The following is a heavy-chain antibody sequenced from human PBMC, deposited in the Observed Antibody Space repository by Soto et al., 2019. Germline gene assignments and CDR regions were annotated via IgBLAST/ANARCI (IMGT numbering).Heavy chain of an antibody. CDR1: GYTFTSYY. D-gene: IGHD3-22*01. J-gene: IGHJ4*02. V-gene: IGHV1-46*01. CDR2: INPSGGST. Sequence: ASVKVSCKASGYTFTSYYMHWLRQAPGQGLEWMGIINPSGGSTSYAQKFQGRVTMTRDTSTSTVYMELSSLRSEDTAVYYCARSSRGGYYDSSGQFDYWGQGTLVTVSS. CDR3: ARSSRGGYYDSSGQFDY.